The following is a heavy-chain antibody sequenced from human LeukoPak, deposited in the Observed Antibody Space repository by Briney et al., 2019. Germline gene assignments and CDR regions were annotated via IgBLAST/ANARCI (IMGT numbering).Heavy chain of an antibody. Sequence: PSETLSLTCAVYGGSFSGYYWSWVRQAPGKGLEWVSGISGSGDNTYYADSVKGRFTISRDNSKNTLYVQVNSLGTEDTAAYYCAKGSYYDSSSSFYFDYWGQGTLVTVSS. CDR1: GGSFSGYY. J-gene: IGHJ4*02. D-gene: IGHD3-22*01. CDR2: ISGSGDNT. CDR3: AKGSYYDSSSSFYFDY. V-gene: IGHV3-23*01.